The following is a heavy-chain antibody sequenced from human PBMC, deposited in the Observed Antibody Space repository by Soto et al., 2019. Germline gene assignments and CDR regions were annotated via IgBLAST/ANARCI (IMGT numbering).Heavy chain of an antibody. V-gene: IGHV1-2*04. CDR1: GYTFTGYY. CDR2: INPNSGGT. Sequence: QVRLVQSGAEVKKPGASVKVSCKSSGYTFTGYYMHWVRQAPGQGLEWMGWINPNSGGTNYAQKFQGWVTMTRDTSISKAYMELSRLRSDDTAVYYCARSIAAAGIFWYFDLWGRGTLVTVSS. CDR3: ARSIAAAGIFWYFDL. J-gene: IGHJ2*01. D-gene: IGHD6-13*01.